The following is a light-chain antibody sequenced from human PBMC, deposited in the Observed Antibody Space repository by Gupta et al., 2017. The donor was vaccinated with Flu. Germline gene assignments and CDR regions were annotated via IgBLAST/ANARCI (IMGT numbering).Light chain of an antibody. CDR1: SSNIGSNY. Sequence: QSVLTQPPSASGTPGQRVTISCSGPSSNIGSNYVYWYQQIPGTAPKLLIYKNNQRPSGVPDRFSGSKSGTSASLAISGLRSEDEADYYCAAWDDSLSGWVFGGGTKLTVL. CDR2: KNN. V-gene: IGLV1-47*01. CDR3: AAWDDSLSGWV. J-gene: IGLJ3*02.